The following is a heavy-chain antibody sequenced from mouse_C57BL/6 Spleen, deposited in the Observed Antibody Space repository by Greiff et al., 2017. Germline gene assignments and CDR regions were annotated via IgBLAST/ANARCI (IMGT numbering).Heavy chain of an antibody. J-gene: IGHJ1*03. D-gene: IGHD2-3*01. CDR1: GYTFTDYY. Sequence: EVQLQQSGPELVKPGASVKISCKASGYTFTDYYMNWVKQSHGKSLEWIGDINPNNGGTSYNQKFKGKATLTVDKSSSTAYMELRSLTSEDSAVDYCARESLYDGYYWYFDVWGTGTTVTVSS. CDR2: INPNNGGT. V-gene: IGHV1-26*01. CDR3: ARESLYDGYYWYFDV.